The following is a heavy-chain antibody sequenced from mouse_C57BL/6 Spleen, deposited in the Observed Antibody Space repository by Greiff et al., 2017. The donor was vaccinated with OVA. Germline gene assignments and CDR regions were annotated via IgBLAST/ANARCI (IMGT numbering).Heavy chain of an antibody. CDR1: GFTFSSYT. CDR3: ARDGDDYGGLYYAMDY. D-gene: IGHD2-4*01. CDR2: ISGGGGNT. V-gene: IGHV5-9*01. J-gene: IGHJ4*01. Sequence: EVQLVESGGGLVKPGGSLKLSCAASGFTFSSYTMSWVRQTPEKRLEWVATISGGGGNTYYPDSVKGRFTISRDNAKNTLYLQMSSLRSEDTALYYCARDGDDYGGLYYAMDYWGQGTSVTVSS.